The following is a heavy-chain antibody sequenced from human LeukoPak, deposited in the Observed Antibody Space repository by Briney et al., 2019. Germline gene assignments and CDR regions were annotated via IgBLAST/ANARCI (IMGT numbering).Heavy chain of an antibody. J-gene: IGHJ3*02. CDR2: IYYSGST. CDR1: GGSISSSSYY. CDR3: ARHGGLTQSLAFEI. Sequence: SETLSLTCTVSGGSISSSSYYWGWIRQPPGKGLEWIGSIYYSGSTYYNPSLKSRVTISVDTSKNQFSLKLSSVTAADTAVYYCARHGGLTQSLAFEIWGQGTMVTVSS. V-gene: IGHV4-39*01. D-gene: IGHD3-16*01.